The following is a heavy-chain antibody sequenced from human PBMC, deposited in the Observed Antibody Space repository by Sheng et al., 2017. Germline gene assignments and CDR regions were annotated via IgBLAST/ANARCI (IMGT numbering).Heavy chain of an antibody. D-gene: IGHD5-12*01. Sequence: EVQLVESGGGLVKPGESLRLSCAASGLTLSSYRMNWVRQAPGKGLEWVSSISSSSNYIYYADSVKGRFTISRDNAKNSLYLQMNSLRAEDTAVYYCAREYGGYDYWGQGTLVTVSS. CDR2: ISSSSNYI. V-gene: IGHV3-21*06. J-gene: IGHJ4*02. CDR1: GLTLSSYR. CDR3: AREYGGYDY.